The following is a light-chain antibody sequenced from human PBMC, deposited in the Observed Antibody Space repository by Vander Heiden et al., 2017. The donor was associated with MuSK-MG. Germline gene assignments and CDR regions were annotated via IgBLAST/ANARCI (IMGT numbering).Light chain of an antibody. CDR2: DAS. CDR1: QDISNY. CDR3: QQDDSRRI. Sequence: DIQMTQSPSSLSASVGDRVTITCQASQDISNYLNWYQQKPGKAPKLLIYDASKWEKGVPQRFSGSRSGRDFSCTIISMQTEDLAKYYGQQDDSRRIFGPGTKLEIK. J-gene: IGKJ2*02. V-gene: IGKV1-33*01.